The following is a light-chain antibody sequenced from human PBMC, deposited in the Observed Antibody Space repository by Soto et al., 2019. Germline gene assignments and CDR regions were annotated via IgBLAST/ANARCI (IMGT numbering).Light chain of an antibody. CDR3: QHYNSYSEA. V-gene: IGKV3-15*01. J-gene: IGKJ1*01. Sequence: EIVLTQSPATLSVCPGERATLSFGASQSLGXNLAWYQQKPGQAPRLLIYGASTRATGIPARFSGSGSGTEFTLTISSLQPDDFATYYCQHYNSYSEAFGQGTKVDIK. CDR1: QSLGXN. CDR2: GAS.